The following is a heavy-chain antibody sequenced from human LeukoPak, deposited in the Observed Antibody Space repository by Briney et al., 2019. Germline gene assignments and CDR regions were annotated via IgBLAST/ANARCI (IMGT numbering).Heavy chain of an antibody. J-gene: IGHJ4*02. CDR3: ARGAEPLAANTLEY. Sequence: GGSLRPSCAASGFTVITNDMTWVRQAPGKGLEWVSVLYSDGNTKYADSVQGRFTISRDNSKNTLYLEMNSLSPDDTAVYYCARGAEPLAANTLEYWGQGTLVTVSS. CDR1: GFTVITND. V-gene: IGHV3-53*01. D-gene: IGHD1-14*01. CDR2: LYSDGNT.